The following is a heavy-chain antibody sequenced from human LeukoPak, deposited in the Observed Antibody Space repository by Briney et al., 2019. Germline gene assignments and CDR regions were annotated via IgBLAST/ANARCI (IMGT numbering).Heavy chain of an antibody. CDR1: GDSLGRSNTY. D-gene: IGHD2-21*01. V-gene: IGHV4-39*01. CDR2: ILHSGYT. Sequence: SETLSLTCTVSGDSLGRSNTYWGWIRQTPGKGLEWLGTILHSGYTYNSPSLKSRVTMSVDSSKNQFSLSLSSVTAADTAVYFCARHRGGGGYHYMDVWGKGITVSVSS. J-gene: IGHJ6*03. CDR3: ARHRGGGGYHYMDV.